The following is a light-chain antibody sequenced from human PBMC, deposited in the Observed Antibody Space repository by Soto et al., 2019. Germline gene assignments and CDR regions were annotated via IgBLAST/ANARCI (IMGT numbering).Light chain of an antibody. CDR1: QSVSSY. Sequence: EIVLTQSPATLSLSPGERATLSCRASQSVSSYLAWYHQKPGQAPRLLIYDASNRATCIPARFSGSGSGTDFTLTISSLEPEDFAVYYCQQRSNWPTFGGGTKVEIK. V-gene: IGKV3-11*01. CDR2: DAS. CDR3: QQRSNWPT. J-gene: IGKJ4*01.